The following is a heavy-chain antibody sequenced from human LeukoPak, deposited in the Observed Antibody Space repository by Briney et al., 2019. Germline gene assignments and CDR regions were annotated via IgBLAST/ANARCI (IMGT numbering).Heavy chain of an antibody. CDR1: GFTVSSNY. Sequence: GSLRLSCAASGFTVSSNYMSWVRQAPGKGLEWIGYIYYSGSTYYNPSLKSRITISLDTSKNQFSLKLNSVTAADTAVYFCARDHSDNDDSYNLFDIWGQGTMVTVSS. CDR2: IYYSGST. J-gene: IGHJ3*02. V-gene: IGHV4-59*02. D-gene: IGHD3-22*01. CDR3: ARDHSDNDDSYNLFDI.